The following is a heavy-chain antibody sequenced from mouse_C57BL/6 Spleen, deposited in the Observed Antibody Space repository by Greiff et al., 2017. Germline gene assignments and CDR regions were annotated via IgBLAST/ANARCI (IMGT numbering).Heavy chain of an antibody. CDR1: GHTFTSYG. CDR2: IYPRSGNT. J-gene: IGHJ1*03. V-gene: IGHV1-81*01. CDR3: ARAQYFDV. Sequence: QMQLKVSGAELARPGASVKRYCKASGHTFTSYGLSWVKKRNGQGLEWIGEIYPRSGNTYYNEKFKGKATLTADKSSSTAYMELRSLTSEDSAVYFCARAQYFDVWGTGTTVTVSS.